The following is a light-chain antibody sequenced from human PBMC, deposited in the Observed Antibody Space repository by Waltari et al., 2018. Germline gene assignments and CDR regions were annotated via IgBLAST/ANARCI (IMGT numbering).Light chain of an antibody. V-gene: IGLV4-69*01. CDR1: SGHTYYA. CDR2: VNSDGSH. J-gene: IGLJ3*02. Sequence: QLVLTQSPSASASLGASVKLTCTLDSGHTYYAIAWHQQRPEKGPRHLMKVNSDGSHSKGDGIPDRFSGSSSGAERYLTISSLQSEDEADYYCQTWGAGIRVFGGGTKLTVL. CDR3: QTWGAGIRV.